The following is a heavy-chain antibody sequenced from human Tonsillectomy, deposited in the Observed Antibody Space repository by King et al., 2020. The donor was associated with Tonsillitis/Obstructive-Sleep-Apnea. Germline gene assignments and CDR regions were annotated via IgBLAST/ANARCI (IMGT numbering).Heavy chain of an antibody. CDR2: IDAGRGKS. CDR3: VRDSLQSRFSEWLWDV. Sequence: QLVQSGAEVKIPGASVKSSCKASGFTFTSYTYNWVRQAPGQSLEWMGWIDAGRGKSKYSVKVKGRVSLSRDTPASTVYMDMSGLTLEDTAIYYCVRDSLQSRFSEWLWDVWGKGTTVTVSS. V-gene: IGHV1-3*01. J-gene: IGHJ6*04. CDR1: GFTFTSYT. D-gene: IGHD3-3*01.